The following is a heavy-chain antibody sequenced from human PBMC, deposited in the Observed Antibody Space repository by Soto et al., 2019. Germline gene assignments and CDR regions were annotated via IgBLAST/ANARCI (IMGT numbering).Heavy chain of an antibody. J-gene: IGHJ3*01. CDR3: ARGLYDTRDNLYADAFDL. CDR1: GDSISGYY. Sequence: QVQLQESGPGLVKPSETLSLTCNVSGDSISGYYWSWIRQPPGKGLEWIGYILSSGYTKNNPSLNSRVTLSVDTSKNQVSLQLRSVTAADTAVYYCARGLYDTRDNLYADAFDLWGQGTKVTVSS. V-gene: IGHV4-59*08. CDR2: ILSSGYT. D-gene: IGHD3-22*01.